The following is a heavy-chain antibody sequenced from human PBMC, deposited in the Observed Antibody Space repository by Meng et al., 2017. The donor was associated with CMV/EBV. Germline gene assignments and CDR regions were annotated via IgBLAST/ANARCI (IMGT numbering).Heavy chain of an antibody. CDR3: ARDTAVVRFLEWLFGDGMDV. Sequence: WGSLSLSCAASGFTFSSYAMRWVRQAPGKGLEWVSSISCSGGRTYYADSVKGRFTISRDNSKNTLYLQMNSLRAEDTAVYYCARDTAVVRFLEWLFGDGMDVWGQGTTVTVSS. J-gene: IGHJ6*02. D-gene: IGHD3-3*01. V-gene: IGHV3-23*01. CDR2: ISCSGGRT. CDR1: GFTFSSYA.